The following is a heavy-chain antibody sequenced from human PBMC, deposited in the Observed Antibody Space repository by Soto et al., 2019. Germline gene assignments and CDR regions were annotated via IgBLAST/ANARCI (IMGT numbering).Heavy chain of an antibody. V-gene: IGHV4-4*02. CDR3: ATGGIAAAGDNWFDP. CDR2: IYHSGIT. Sequence: SETLSLTCAVSGGSISSTNWWSWVRQPPGKGLECIGEIYHSGITNYTPSLKRRVTISVDKSKNHFSLKLSSVTAADTAVYYCATGGIAAAGDNWFDPSGQGTLVTVSS. D-gene: IGHD6-13*01. J-gene: IGHJ5*02. CDR1: GGSISSTNW.